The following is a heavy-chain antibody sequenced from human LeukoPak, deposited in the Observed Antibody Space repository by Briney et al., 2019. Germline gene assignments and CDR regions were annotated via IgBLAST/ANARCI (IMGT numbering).Heavy chain of an antibody. J-gene: IGHJ4*02. CDR2: INPNSGVT. CDR1: GYTFTGYY. V-gene: IGHV1-2*02. D-gene: IGHD1-1*01. CDR3: ARDYELGTAGTAYEYFDY. Sequence: ASVKVSCKASGYTFTGYYMHWVRQAPGQGLEWMGWINPNSGVTNYAQKFQGRVTMTRDTSISTAYMELSRLRSDDTAVYYCARDYELGTAGTAYEYFDYWGQGTLVTVSS.